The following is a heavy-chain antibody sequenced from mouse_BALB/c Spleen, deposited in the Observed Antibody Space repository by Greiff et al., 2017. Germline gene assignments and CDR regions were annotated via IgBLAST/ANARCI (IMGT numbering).Heavy chain of an antibody. CDR3: ARYYYGRAMDY. J-gene: IGHJ4*01. D-gene: IGHD1-1*01. Sequence: DVMLVESGGGLVQPGGSRKLSCAASGFTFSSFGMHWVRQAPEKGLEWVAYISSGSSTIYYADTVKGRFTISRDNPKNTLFLQMTSLRSEDTAMYYCARYYYGRAMDYWGQGTSVTVSS. V-gene: IGHV5-17*02. CDR2: ISSGSSTI. CDR1: GFTFSSFG.